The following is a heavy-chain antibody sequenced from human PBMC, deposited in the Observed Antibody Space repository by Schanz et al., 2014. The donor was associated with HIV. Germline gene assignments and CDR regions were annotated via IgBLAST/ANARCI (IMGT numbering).Heavy chain of an antibody. D-gene: IGHD2-15*01. J-gene: IGHJ4*02. CDR1: GYTFTSYG. Sequence: QVQLVQSGAEVKKPGASVKVSCKASGYTFTSYGISWVRQAPGQGLEWMGWISVYNGNTDYAQKLQGRVTMTTDTSTSTAYMELRSLTSDDTAVYYCARGYCSGGTCYSGDYWGQGTLVTVSS. CDR2: ISVYNGNT. V-gene: IGHV1-18*01. CDR3: ARGYCSGGTCYSGDY.